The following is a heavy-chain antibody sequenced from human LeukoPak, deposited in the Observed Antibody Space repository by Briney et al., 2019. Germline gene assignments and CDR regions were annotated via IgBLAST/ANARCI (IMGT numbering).Heavy chain of an antibody. CDR3: AKEEWLQLIDY. Sequence: GGSLRLSCAASGFTFSSYGMSWVRQAPGKGLEWVAFIRYDGSNKYYADSVKGRFTISRDNSKNTLYLQMNSLRAEDTAVYYCAKEEWLQLIDYWGQGTLVTVSS. CDR1: GFTFSSYG. D-gene: IGHD5-24*01. J-gene: IGHJ4*02. V-gene: IGHV3-30*02. CDR2: IRYDGSNK.